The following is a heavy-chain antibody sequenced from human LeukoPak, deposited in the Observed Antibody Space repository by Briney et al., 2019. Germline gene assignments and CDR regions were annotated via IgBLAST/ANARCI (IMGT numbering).Heavy chain of an antibody. V-gene: IGHV3-23*01. CDR2: ISGGGGST. D-gene: IGHD3-10*01. Sequence: GGSLRLSCAASGFTFTSYAMSWVRQAPGKGLEWVSAISGGGGSTYCADSVKGRFTISRDNSKNTLYLQMTSLRVEDTATYYCAKVPYSDYGSGRPPFMDVWGQGTTVAVSS. CDR1: GFTFTSYA. J-gene: IGHJ6*02. CDR3: AKVPYSDYGSGRPPFMDV.